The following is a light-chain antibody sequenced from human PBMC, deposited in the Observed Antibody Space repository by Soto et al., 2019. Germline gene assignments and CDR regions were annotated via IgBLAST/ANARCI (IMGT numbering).Light chain of an antibody. CDR1: QGISSD. CDR2: AAS. CDR3: QKYYSAPQT. Sequence: DIQITQSPSSLSASVGDRVTITCRASQGISSDLAWYQQKPGKVPKLLIYAASTLQSGVPSRFSGSGSGTDFTLTISSLQPEDVATYYCQKYYSAPQTFGQGTKVEIK. V-gene: IGKV1-27*01. J-gene: IGKJ1*01.